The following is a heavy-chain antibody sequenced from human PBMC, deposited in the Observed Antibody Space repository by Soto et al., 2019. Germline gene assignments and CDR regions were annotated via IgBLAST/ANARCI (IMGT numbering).Heavy chain of an antibody. V-gene: IGHV3-30*18. CDR2: MSYDGNYI. Sequence: QVQLVESGGGVVQPGASLRLSCEASGFAFSSYAMHWVRQAPGKGLEWVGVMSYDGNYIYYADSVKGRFTISRDNSKNTLYVQVNSLRPEDTAVYYCAKGILSATIGPYAMDVWGQGTTVTVSS. CDR1: GFAFSSYA. J-gene: IGHJ6*02. D-gene: IGHD3-16*01. CDR3: AKGILSATIGPYAMDV.